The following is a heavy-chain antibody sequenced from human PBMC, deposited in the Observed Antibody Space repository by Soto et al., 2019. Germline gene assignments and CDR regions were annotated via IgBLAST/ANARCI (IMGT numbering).Heavy chain of an antibody. CDR3: ARTYYDILTRGWFDP. Sequence: SETLSLTCAVSGGSISSGGYSWSWIQQPPGKGLEWIGYIYHSGSTYYNPSLKSRVTISVDRSKNQFSLKLSSVTAADTAVYYCARTYYDILTRGWFDPWGQGTLVTVSS. CDR1: GGSISSGGYS. J-gene: IGHJ5*02. D-gene: IGHD3-9*01. V-gene: IGHV4-30-2*01. CDR2: IYHSGST.